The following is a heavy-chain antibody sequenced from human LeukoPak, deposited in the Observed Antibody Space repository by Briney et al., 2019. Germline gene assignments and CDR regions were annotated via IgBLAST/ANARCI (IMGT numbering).Heavy chain of an antibody. J-gene: IGHJ3*02. Sequence: GGSLRLSCAASGFTFSSDWMSWVRQAPGKGLEWVANIKPDGGENFHVDSVRGRFTISRDNAKSSLYLQMNSLRAEDTAVYYCATDREWAFDIWGQGTMVTVSS. D-gene: IGHD2-8*01. CDR2: IKPDGGEN. V-gene: IGHV3-7*01. CDR3: ATDREWAFDI. CDR1: GFTFSSDW.